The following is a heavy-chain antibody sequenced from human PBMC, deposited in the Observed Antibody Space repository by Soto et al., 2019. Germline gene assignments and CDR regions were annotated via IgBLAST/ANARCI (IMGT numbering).Heavy chain of an antibody. D-gene: IGHD2-15*01. CDR2: IIPIFGTA. J-gene: IGHJ6*02. V-gene: IGHV1-69*06. Sequence: SVKVSCKASGGTFSSYAISWVRQAPGQGLEWMGGIIPIFGTANYAQKFQGRVTITADKSTSTAYMELSSLRSEDTAVYYCARKDVVPNCSGGSCYVYGMDVWGQGPTVTVSS. CDR1: GGTFSSYA. CDR3: ARKDVVPNCSGGSCYVYGMDV.